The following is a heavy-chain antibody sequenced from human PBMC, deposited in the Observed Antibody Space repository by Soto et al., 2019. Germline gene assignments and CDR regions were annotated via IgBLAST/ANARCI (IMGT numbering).Heavy chain of an antibody. CDR3: ARSSITPRLFMYPFDY. J-gene: IGHJ4*02. V-gene: IGHV4-30-2*01. CDR2: IFHSGST. Sequence: SETLSLTCAVSGGSISSGGYSWSWLRQPPGKGMEWIGYIFHSGSTYYNPSLKSRVTISVDGSKNQFSLRLNFVTAADTAVYYCARSSITPRLFMYPFDYWGQGTLVTVSS. D-gene: IGHD6-6*01. CDR1: GGSISSGGYS.